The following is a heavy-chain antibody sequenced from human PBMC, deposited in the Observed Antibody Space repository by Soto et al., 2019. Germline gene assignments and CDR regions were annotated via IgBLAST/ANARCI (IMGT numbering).Heavy chain of an antibody. Sequence: QVELQESGPGLVKPSETLSLTCTVSRAPITTTKWWAWVRLPPGKGLEWIGEVQEGTQHSNPSLASRKTMSVDKSRSPVSLRLTSVTAADAAICYCATQTISYPWGVWGRGTTVTVSS. D-gene: IGHD3-16*01. CDR2: VQEGTQ. CDR3: ATQTISYPWGV. J-gene: IGHJ6*02. V-gene: IGHV4-4*02. CDR1: RAPITTTKW.